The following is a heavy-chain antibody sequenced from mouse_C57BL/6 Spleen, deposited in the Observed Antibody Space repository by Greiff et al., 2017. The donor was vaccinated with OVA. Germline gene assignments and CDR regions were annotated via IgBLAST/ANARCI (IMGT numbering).Heavy chain of an antibody. Sequence: VQLQQSGAELARPGASVKLSCKASGYTFTSYGISWVKQRTGQGLEWIGEIYPRSGNTYYNEKFKGKATLTADKSSSTAYMELRSLTSEDSAVYFCARSLYYDYDPYYFDDWGQGTTLTVSS. J-gene: IGHJ2*01. CDR3: ARSLYYDYDPYYFDD. V-gene: IGHV1-81*01. D-gene: IGHD2-4*01. CDR1: GYTFTSYG. CDR2: IYPRSGNT.